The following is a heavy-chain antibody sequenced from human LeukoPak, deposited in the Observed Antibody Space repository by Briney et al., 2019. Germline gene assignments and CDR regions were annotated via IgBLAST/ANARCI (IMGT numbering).Heavy chain of an antibody. CDR2: ISYDGSTK. CDR3: PYYDRSGHYSGQRSPEH. D-gene: IGHD3-22*01. J-gene: IGHJ4*02. CDR1: GFTFSSYA. V-gene: IGHV3-30-3*01. Sequence: PGRSLRLSCAASGFTFSSYALHWVRQAPGKGLEWVAVISYDGSTKYYADSVKGRFTISREDSKNTLYLQMNSLRAEDTAVYAVPYYDRSGHYSGQRSPEHWGQGTLVTVSS.